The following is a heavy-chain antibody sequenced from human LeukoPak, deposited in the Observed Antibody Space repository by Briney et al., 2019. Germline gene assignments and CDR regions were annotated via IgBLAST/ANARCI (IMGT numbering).Heavy chain of an antibody. J-gene: IGHJ3*02. CDR3: ATRHGDYPLDI. D-gene: IGHD4-17*01. CDR1: GYSFKSYC. Sequence: GESLKISWNGLGYSFKSYCHDWVPQMPGKGLEWMGIIYPGDSDTRYSPSFQGQVTISADKSISTAYLQWSSLKASDTAMYYCATRHGDYPLDIWGQGTMVTVSS. CDR2: IYPGDSDT. V-gene: IGHV5-51*01.